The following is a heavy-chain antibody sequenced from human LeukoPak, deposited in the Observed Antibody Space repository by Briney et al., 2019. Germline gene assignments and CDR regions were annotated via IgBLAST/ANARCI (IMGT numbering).Heavy chain of an antibody. CDR2: IIPIFGTA. CDR3: ARAIVPAATYYYYYYMDV. V-gene: IGHV1-69*05. J-gene: IGHJ6*03. CDR1: GGTFSSYA. D-gene: IGHD2-2*01. Sequence: ASVKVSCTASGGTFSSYAIRWVRQAPGQGLEWMGGIIPIFGTANYAQKFQGRVTITTDESTSTAYMELSSLRSEDTAVYYCARAIVPAATYYYYYYMDVWGKGTTVTVSS.